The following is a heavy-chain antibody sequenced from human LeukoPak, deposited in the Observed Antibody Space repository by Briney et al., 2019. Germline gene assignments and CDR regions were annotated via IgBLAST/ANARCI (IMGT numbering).Heavy chain of an antibody. CDR1: GFTFSSYA. D-gene: IGHD5-12*01. CDR3: AKSVVATNYYYYYMDV. CDR2: ISGSGGST. J-gene: IGHJ6*03. Sequence: HSGGSLRLSCAASGFTFSSYAMTWVRQAPGKGLEWVSAISGSGGSTYYADSVKGRFTISRDNSKNTLYLQMNSLRAEDTAVYYCAKSVVATNYYYYYMDVWGKGTTVTVSS. V-gene: IGHV3-23*01.